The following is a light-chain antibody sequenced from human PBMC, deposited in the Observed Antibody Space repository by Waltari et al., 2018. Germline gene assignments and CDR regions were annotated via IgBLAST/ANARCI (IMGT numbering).Light chain of an antibody. CDR1: SSDVGNYNL. CDR2: EVT. CDR3: CSYAGSNTLV. V-gene: IGLV2-23*02. Sequence: QSALTQPASVSGSPGQSITISCIGTSSDVGNYNLVSWYQQHRGKDPKLMIDEVTKRPSGVSTRFAGSKSGNTASLTISGRQAEDEADYYCCSYAGSNTLVFGGGTKLTVL. J-gene: IGLJ2*01.